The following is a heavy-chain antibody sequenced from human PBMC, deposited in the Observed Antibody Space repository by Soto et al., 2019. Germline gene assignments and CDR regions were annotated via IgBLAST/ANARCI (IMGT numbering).Heavy chain of an antibody. D-gene: IGHD6-13*01. Sequence: EVQLVESGGGLVKPGGSLRVSCAASGFTFSSYSMNWVRQAPGKGLEWVSSISSSSSYIYYADSVKGRFTISRDNAKNSRYLQMNRLRAEDTAVYYCARGLSSSRAYYYYYMDVWGKGTTVTVSS. CDR2: ISSSSSYI. CDR1: GFTFSSYS. J-gene: IGHJ6*03. V-gene: IGHV3-21*01. CDR3: ARGLSSSRAYYYYYMDV.